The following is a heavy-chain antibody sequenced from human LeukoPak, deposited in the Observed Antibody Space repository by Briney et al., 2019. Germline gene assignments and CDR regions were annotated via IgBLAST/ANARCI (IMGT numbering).Heavy chain of an antibody. CDR2: ISFSSRTI. D-gene: IGHD3-22*01. CDR1: GFTFSSYS. Sequence: PGGSLRLSCAASGFTFSSYSMNWVRQAPGKGLEWVSYISFSSRTIYYADSVKGRFTISRDNAKNTLYLQMNSLRAEDTAVYYCATTPDDNSVNTPNPEGYYWGQGTLVTVSS. CDR3: ATTPDDNSVNTPNPEGYY. J-gene: IGHJ4*02. V-gene: IGHV3-48*04.